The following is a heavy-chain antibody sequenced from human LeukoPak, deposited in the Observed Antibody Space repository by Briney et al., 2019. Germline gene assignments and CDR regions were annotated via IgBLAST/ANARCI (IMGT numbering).Heavy chain of an antibody. Sequence: PSETLSLTCIVSGGSITNFYWSWIRQPAGKGLQWIGRISSRGDTNYNPSLKSRVFMSIDTSKNQFSLKLLSLTAADTAVYYCAREYGDFDYWGRGTLVTVSS. D-gene: IGHD4-17*01. CDR2: ISSRGDT. CDR1: GGSITNFY. CDR3: AREYGDFDY. V-gene: IGHV4-4*07. J-gene: IGHJ4*02.